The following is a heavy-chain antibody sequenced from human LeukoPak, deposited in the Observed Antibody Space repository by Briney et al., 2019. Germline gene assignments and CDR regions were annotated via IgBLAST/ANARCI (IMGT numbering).Heavy chain of an antibody. CDR3: ARGGEYFDSNDYIKTFDY. Sequence: GGSLRLSFAASGFTVSSSFMNWVRQAPGKGLEGVSVIYSGGSTYYADSVKGRFTISRDNSKKSLYLQMNSMSAEDTAVYYCARGGEYFDSNDYIKTFDYWGQGTLVTVSS. CDR1: GFTVSSSF. V-gene: IGHV3-53*01. J-gene: IGHJ4*02. CDR2: IYSGGST. D-gene: IGHD3-22*01.